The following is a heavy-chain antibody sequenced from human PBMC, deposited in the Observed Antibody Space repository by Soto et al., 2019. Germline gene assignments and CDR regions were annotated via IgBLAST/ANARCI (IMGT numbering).Heavy chain of an antibody. V-gene: IGHV3-9*01. D-gene: IGHD6-6*01. CDR1: GFTFDDYA. CDR3: AKARSEYSSSSVDY. Sequence: EVHLVESGGGLVQPGRPLRLSCAASGFTFDDYAMQWVRQAPGKGLEWVSGISWNSNVGYADSVKGRFTISRDNAKTSLYLQMNSLRVEDTALYYCAKARSEYSSSSVDYWGQGTLVTVAS. CDR2: ISWNSNV. J-gene: IGHJ4*02.